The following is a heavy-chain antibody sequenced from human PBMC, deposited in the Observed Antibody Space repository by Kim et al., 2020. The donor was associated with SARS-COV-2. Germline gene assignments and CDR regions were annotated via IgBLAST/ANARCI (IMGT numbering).Heavy chain of an antibody. D-gene: IGHD3-10*01. J-gene: IGHJ5*01. V-gene: IGHV5-10-1*01. CDR3: ARQGYYGSGGDS. Sequence: YSPSFQGHVTISADKSISTAYLQWSSLKASDTAMYYCARQGYYGSGGDSWGQGTLVTVSS.